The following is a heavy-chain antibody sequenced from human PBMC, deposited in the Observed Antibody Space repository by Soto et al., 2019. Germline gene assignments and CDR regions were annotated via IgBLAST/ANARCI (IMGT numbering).Heavy chain of an antibody. CDR2: IIPIFGTA. D-gene: IGHD3-3*02. CDR1: GGTFSSYA. Sequence: ASVKVSCKASGGTFSSYAISWVRQAPGQGLEWMGGIIPIFGTANYAQKFQGRVTITADESTSTAYMELSSLRSEDTAGYYCARDSKGGLSSFDYWGQGTLVTVSS. J-gene: IGHJ4*02. CDR3: ARDSKGGLSSFDY. V-gene: IGHV1-69*13.